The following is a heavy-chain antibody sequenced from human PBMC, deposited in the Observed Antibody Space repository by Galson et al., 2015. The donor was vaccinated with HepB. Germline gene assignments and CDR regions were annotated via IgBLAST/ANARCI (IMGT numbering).Heavy chain of an antibody. Sequence: SLRLSCAASGFTFSNAWMNWVRQAPGKGLEWVGRIKSKTDGGTTDYAAPVKGRFTISRDDSKNTLYLQMNSLKTEDTAVYYCTTQLRFLEWTLVDYWGQGTLVTVSS. D-gene: IGHD3-3*01. CDR3: TTQLRFLEWTLVDY. CDR1: GFTFSNAW. CDR2: IKSKTDGGTT. J-gene: IGHJ4*02. V-gene: IGHV3-15*07.